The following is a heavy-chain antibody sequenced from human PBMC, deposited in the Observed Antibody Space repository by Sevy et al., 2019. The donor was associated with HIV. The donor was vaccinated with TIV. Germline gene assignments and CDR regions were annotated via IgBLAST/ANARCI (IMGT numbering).Heavy chain of an antibody. V-gene: IGHV3-30*18. Sequence: GGSLRLPCAASGFTFSSYGMHWVRQAPGKGLEWVAVISYDGSNKYYADSVKGRFTISRDNSKNTLYLQMNSLRAEDTAVYYCAKTQYYYDSSGYSLDYWGQGTLVTVSS. CDR2: ISYDGSNK. CDR1: GFTFSSYG. CDR3: AKTQYYYDSSGYSLDY. D-gene: IGHD3-22*01. J-gene: IGHJ4*02.